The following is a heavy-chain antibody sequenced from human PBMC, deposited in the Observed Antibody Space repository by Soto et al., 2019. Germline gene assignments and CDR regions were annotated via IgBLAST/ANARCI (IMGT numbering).Heavy chain of an antibody. V-gene: IGHV3-74*01. CDR3: ARGGSINWYFDL. CDR2: INSDGSST. Sequence: EVQLVESGGGLVQPGGSLRLSCAASGFTFSSYWMHWVRQAPGKGLVWVSRINSDGSSTTYADSVKGRFTISRDNAKNTLYLQMNSQRAEDTAVYYCARGGSINWYFDLWGRGTLVTVSS. D-gene: IGHD2-15*01. CDR1: GFTFSSYW. J-gene: IGHJ2*01.